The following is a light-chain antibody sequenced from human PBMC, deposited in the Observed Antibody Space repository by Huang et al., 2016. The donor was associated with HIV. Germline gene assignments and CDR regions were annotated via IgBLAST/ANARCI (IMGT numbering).Light chain of an antibody. CDR2: DAS. CDR1: EDVSTF. V-gene: IGKV3-11*01. J-gene: IGKJ4*01. Sequence: EIVLTQSPATLSLSPGERATLSCRASEDVSTFLTWYQQKPGQAPRLLIYDASNRATGSPARFSGRGSGTDFTLTISCLEPEDFAVYYCQQRSNWPPSHTFGGGTKVDIK. CDR3: QQRSNWPPSHT.